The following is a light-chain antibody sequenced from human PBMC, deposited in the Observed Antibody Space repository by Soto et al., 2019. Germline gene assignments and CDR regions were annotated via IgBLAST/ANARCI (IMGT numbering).Light chain of an antibody. CDR3: QQYNSDSAA. J-gene: IGKJ1*01. V-gene: IGKV1-5*03. CDR1: QTIISW. Sequence: IQMTQSPSTLSGSVGDRVTITCRASQTIISWLAWYQQKPGKAPKLLIYKASTLKSGVPSRFSGSGSGTEFTLTISSLQPDDFETYYCQQYNSDSAAFGQGTKVDIK. CDR2: KAS.